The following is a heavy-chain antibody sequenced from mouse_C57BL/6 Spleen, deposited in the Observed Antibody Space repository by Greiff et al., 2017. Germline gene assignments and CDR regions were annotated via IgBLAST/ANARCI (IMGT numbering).Heavy chain of an antibody. CDR3: ARRGAQLGPFDY. D-gene: IGHD4-1*02. CDR2: IDPSDSYT. J-gene: IGHJ2*01. CDR1: GYTFTSYW. Sequence: QVQLQQPGAELVMPGASVKLSCKASGYTFTSYWMHWVKQRPGQGLEWIGEIDPSDSYTNYNQKFNGKSTLTVDKSSSTAYMQLSSLTSEDSAVYYCARRGAQLGPFDYWGQGTTLTVSS. V-gene: IGHV1-69*01.